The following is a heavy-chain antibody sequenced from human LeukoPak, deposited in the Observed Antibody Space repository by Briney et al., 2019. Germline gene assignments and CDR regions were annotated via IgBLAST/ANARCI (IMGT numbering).Heavy chain of an antibody. Sequence: ASVKVSCKASGYTFTNYGLGWVRQAPGQGLEWMGWISAYNGNTNYAQKLQGRVTMTTDTSTSTAYMELRSLRSDDTAVYYCAREGYYYDSSGYYNWFDPWGQGTLVTVSS. CDR1: GYTFTNYG. D-gene: IGHD3-22*01. J-gene: IGHJ5*02. CDR2: ISAYNGNT. V-gene: IGHV1-18*04. CDR3: AREGYYYDSSGYYNWFDP.